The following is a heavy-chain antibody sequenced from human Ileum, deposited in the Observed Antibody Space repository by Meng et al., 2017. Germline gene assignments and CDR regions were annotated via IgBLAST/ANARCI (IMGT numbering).Heavy chain of an antibody. CDR2: SDHFGNT. CDR3: VYFWSGYFT. J-gene: IGHJ5*02. Sequence: VQLQQWGAGLLKTSETLSLTCAVFGGSLSGYYSNWFRQPPGKGLEWIGGSDHFGNTIHNQSLKGRLTISVDTSKNQIALRLTSVIAADTAVYYCVYFWSGYFTSGQGTLVTVSS. V-gene: IGHV4-34*01. CDR1: GGSLSGYY. D-gene: IGHD3-3*01.